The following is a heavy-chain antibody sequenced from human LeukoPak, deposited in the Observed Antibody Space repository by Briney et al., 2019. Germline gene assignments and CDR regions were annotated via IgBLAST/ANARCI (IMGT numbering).Heavy chain of an antibody. CDR2: ISYDGSNK. V-gene: IGHV3-30-3*01. CDR3: ARDSIAARQVPFDY. Sequence: GGSLRLSCAASGFTFSSYAMHWVRQAPGKGLEWVAVISYDGSNKYYADSVKGRFTISRDKSKNTLYLQMNSLRAEDTAVYYCARDSIAARQVPFDYWGQGTLVTVSS. CDR1: GFTFSSYA. J-gene: IGHJ4*02. D-gene: IGHD6-6*01.